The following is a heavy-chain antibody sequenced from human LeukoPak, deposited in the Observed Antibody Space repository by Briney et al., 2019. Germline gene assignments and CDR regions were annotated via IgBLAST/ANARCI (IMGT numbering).Heavy chain of an antibody. CDR2: IWYDGSNK. J-gene: IGHJ6*02. V-gene: IGHV3-33*06. CDR1: GFTFSSYG. Sequence: PGGSLRLSCAASGFTFSSYGMHWVRQAPGKGLEWVAVIWYDGSNKYYADSVKGRFTISRDNSKNTLYLQMNSLRAEDTAVYYCAKVDYDFWSGYYYYYGMDVWGQGTTVTVSS. CDR3: AKVDYDFWSGYYYYYGMDV. D-gene: IGHD3-3*01.